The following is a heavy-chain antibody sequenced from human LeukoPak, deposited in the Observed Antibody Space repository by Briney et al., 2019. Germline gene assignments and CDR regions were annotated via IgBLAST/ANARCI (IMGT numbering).Heavy chain of an antibody. Sequence: GGSLRLSCAASGFTFSSYSMNWVRQAPGKGLEWVSSISSSSSYIYYADSVKGRFTISRDNAKNSLYLQVNSLRAEDTAVYYCARDYCTNGVCFDYYYYGMDVWGQGTTVTVSS. CDR2: ISSSSSYI. CDR3: ARDYCTNGVCFDYYYYGMDV. CDR1: GFTFSSYS. J-gene: IGHJ6*02. D-gene: IGHD2-8*01. V-gene: IGHV3-21*01.